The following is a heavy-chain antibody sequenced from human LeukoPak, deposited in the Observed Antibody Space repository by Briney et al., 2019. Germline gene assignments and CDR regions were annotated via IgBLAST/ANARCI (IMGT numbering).Heavy chain of an antibody. D-gene: IGHD3-22*01. V-gene: IGHV4-39*01. Sequence: PSETLSLTCTVSGGSISSSSYYWGWIRQPPGKGLEWIGSIYYSGSTYYNPSLKSRVTISVDTSKNQFSLKLSSVTAADTAVYYCASGLYDSSGYYFPLFDYWGQGTLVTVSS. CDR3: ASGLYDSSGYYFPLFDY. J-gene: IGHJ4*02. CDR2: IYYSGST. CDR1: GGSISSSSYY.